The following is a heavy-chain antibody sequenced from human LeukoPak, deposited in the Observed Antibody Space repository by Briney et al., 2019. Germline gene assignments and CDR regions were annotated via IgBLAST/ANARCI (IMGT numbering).Heavy chain of an antibody. CDR3: ARVVFYSTVEDSWSGYLLYNWFDP. CDR2: IYSTGST. J-gene: IGHJ5*02. D-gene: IGHD3-3*01. CDR1: GGSISSYY. V-gene: IGHV4-4*07. Sequence: SETLSLTCTVSGGSISSYYWSWIRQPAGKGLEWIGRIYSTGSTNYNPSLKSRVTMSVDTSKNQFSLKLSSVTAADTAVYYCARVVFYSTVEDSWSGYLLYNWFDPWGQGTLVTVSS.